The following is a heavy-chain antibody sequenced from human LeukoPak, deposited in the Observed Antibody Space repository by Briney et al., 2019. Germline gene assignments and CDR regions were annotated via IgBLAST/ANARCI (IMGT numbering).Heavy chain of an antibody. D-gene: IGHD2-2*01. CDR2: IYHSGST. V-gene: IGHV4-38-2*01. J-gene: IGHJ5*02. Sequence: PSETLSLTCAVSGYSISSGYYWGWIRQPPGKGLEWIGSIYHSGSTYYNPSLKSRVTISVDTSKNQFSLKLSSVTAADTAVYYCARVRDVRCSSTSCHRFNWFDPWGQGTLVTVSS. CDR1: GYSISSGYY. CDR3: ARVRDVRCSSTSCHRFNWFDP.